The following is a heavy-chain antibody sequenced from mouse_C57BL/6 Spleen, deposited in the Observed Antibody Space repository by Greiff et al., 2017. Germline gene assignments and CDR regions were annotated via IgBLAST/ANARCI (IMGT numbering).Heavy chain of an antibody. CDR3: ARDYGSSYEYFDV. V-gene: IGHV1-82*01. CDR2: IYPGDGDT. J-gene: IGHJ1*03. CDR1: GYAFSSSW. D-gene: IGHD1-1*01. Sequence: QVQLQQSGPELVKPGASVKISCKASGYAFSSSWMNWVKQRPGKGLEWIGRIYPGDGDTNYKGKFKGKATLTADKSSSTAYMQLSSLTSEDSAVYFCARDYGSSYEYFDVWGTGTTVTVSS.